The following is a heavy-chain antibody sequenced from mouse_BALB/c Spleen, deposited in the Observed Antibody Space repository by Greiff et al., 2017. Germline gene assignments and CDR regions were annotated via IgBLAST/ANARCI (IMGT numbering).Heavy chain of an antibody. V-gene: IGHV3-6*02. Sequence: EVKLMESGPGLVKPSQSLSLSCSVSGYSITGGSYWNWIRQFPGNKLEWMGYISYDGSNNYNPSFKNRISITLDTSTNQSFLKLNSVTTEDTAIYYCARDNYRYWLAYWGQGTLVTVSA. CDR3: ARDNYRYWLAY. CDR2: ISYDGSN. CDR1: GYSITGGSY. J-gene: IGHJ3*01. D-gene: IGHD2-14*01.